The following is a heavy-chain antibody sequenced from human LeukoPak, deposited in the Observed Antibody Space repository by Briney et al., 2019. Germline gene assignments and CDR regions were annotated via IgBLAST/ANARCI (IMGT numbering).Heavy chain of an antibody. CDR3: ARASYHQGVY. V-gene: IGHV3-30*04. CDR1: GFTFSSYS. J-gene: IGHJ4*02. D-gene: IGHD1-26*01. Sequence: AGGSLRLSCAASGFTFSSYSMHWVRQAPGKGLEWVAVISYDGSNKQYADSVKGRFTISRDNTKNTLYLQMNSLRAEDTAVYYRARASYHQGVYWGQGTLVTVSS. CDR2: ISYDGSNK.